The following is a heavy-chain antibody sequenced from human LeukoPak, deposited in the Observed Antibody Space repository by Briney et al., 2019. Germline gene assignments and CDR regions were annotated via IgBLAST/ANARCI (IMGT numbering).Heavy chain of an antibody. CDR1: GFIFSNYW. Sequence: PGGSLRLSCAASGFIFSNYWMSWVRQAPGKGLEWVANINQDGSEKYYVDSVKGRSTISRDNAKNSLYLQMNSLRAEGTAVYYCARHVLDCSGGTCYFFDYWGQGTLVTVSS. V-gene: IGHV3-7*03. CDR3: ARHVLDCSGGTCYFFDY. CDR2: INQDGSEK. J-gene: IGHJ4*02. D-gene: IGHD2-15*01.